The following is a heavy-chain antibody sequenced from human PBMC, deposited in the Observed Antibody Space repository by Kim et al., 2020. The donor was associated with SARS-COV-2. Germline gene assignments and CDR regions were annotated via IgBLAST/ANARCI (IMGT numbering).Heavy chain of an antibody. Sequence: SETLSLTCTVSGGSVSSATYYWSWIRQPPGKGLEWIAYIYYTGSTNFNPSLKSRATISVDTSKNQFSLKLSSVTAAETAVYYCARVNYASGRNFDYWGQG. CDR3: ARVNYASGRNFDY. CDR2: IYYTGST. V-gene: IGHV4-61*01. J-gene: IGHJ4*02. D-gene: IGHD3-10*01. CDR1: GGSVSSATYY.